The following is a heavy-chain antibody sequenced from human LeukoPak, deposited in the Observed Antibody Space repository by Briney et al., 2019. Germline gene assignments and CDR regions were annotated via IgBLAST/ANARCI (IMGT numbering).Heavy chain of an antibody. CDR2: INHSGSA. D-gene: IGHD4-17*01. CDR1: GGSFSGYY. CDR3: ARHALYGEVDY. J-gene: IGHJ4*02. Sequence: SETLSLTCAVYGGSFSGYYWSWIRQTPGKGLEWIGEINHSGSAKYNPSLKSRVTISVTLSKNQFSLDLSSVTAADTGVYYCARHALYGEVDYWGQGTLVTVSS. V-gene: IGHV4-34*01.